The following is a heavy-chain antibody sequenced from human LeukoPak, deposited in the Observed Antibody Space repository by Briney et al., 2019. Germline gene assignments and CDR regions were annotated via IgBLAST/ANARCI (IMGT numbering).Heavy chain of an antibody. J-gene: IGHJ4*02. CDR3: ARQEEGYFDY. CDR1: GGSISTSTY. CDR2: IYYSGTT. V-gene: IGHV4-39*01. Sequence: SETLSLTCTVSGGSISTSTYWGWIRQPPGKGLEWVGNIYYSGTTYYNPSLKSRVTISVDTSKNQFSLKLSSVTAADTAVYYCARQEEGYFDYWGQGTLVTVSS.